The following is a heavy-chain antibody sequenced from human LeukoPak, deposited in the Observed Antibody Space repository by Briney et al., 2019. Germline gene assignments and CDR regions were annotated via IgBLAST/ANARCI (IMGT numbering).Heavy chain of an antibody. J-gene: IGHJ4*02. V-gene: IGHV4-34*01. D-gene: IGHD6-19*01. CDR2: INHSGST. CDR1: GGSFSGYH. CDR3: ARGLPYSSGWYGGRVAYYFDY. Sequence: SETLSLTCAVYGGSFSGYHWSWIRQPPGKGLEWIGEINHSGSTNYNPSLKSRVTISVDTSKNQFSLKLSSVTAADTAVYYCARGLPYSSGWYGGRVAYYFDYWGQGTLVTVSS.